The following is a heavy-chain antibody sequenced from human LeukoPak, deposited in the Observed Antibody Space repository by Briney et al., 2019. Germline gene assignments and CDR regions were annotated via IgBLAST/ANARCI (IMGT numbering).Heavy chain of an antibody. D-gene: IGHD1-26*01. CDR1: GYTFTSYA. CDR3: AREERVVGAIGIDY. CDR2: INAGNGNT. Sequence: ASVKVSCKASGYTFTSYAMHWVRQAPGQRLEWIGWINAGNGNTKYSQKFQGRVTITRDTSASTAYMELSSLRSEDTAVYYCAREERVVGAIGIDYWGQGTLVTVSS. J-gene: IGHJ4*02. V-gene: IGHV1-3*01.